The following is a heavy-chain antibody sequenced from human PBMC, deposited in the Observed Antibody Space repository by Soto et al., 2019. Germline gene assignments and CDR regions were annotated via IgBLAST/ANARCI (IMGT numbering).Heavy chain of an antibody. J-gene: IGHJ6*02. V-gene: IGHV3-53*02. CDR1: GFTVSSNY. CDR2: IYNGGST. Sequence: EVQLVETGGGLIQPGGSLRLSCAASGFTVSSNYMSWVRQAPGKGLEWVSVIYNGGSTYYADSVRGRFTISRDNSKNTLYLQMKGLRAEDTAVYYCARDPPATRHGMDVWGQGTTVTVSS. CDR3: ARDPPATRHGMDV.